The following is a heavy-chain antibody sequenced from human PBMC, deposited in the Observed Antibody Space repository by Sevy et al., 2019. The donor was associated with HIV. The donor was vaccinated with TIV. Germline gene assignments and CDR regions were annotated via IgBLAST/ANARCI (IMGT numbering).Heavy chain of an antibody. V-gene: IGHV4-59*08. CDR3: AGENAWGRGYS. CDR1: GGSITSLY. Sequence: SGTLSLTCTVSGGSITSLYWNWIRQPPGKGLEWIANIYYNGHINYNPSLKSRVTLSLDTSKNQFSLRLSSVTAADTAMYYCAGENAWGRGYSWGQGTLVTVS. CDR2: IYYNGHI. D-gene: IGHD1-26*01. J-gene: IGHJ4*02.